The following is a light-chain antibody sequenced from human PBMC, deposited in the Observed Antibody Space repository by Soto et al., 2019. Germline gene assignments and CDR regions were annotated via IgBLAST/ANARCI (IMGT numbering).Light chain of an antibody. J-gene: IGKJ5*01. CDR1: QSINNL. CDR3: QQLNSYPIT. V-gene: IGKV1-5*01. CDR2: DVS. Sequence: DVQVTQYTSTLSASVGDRVTITCLASQSINNLLAWYQQKPGKAPKFLIYDVSTLESGVPSRFSGSGSGTEFTLTISSLQPEDFATYYCQQLNSYPITFGQGTRLEIK.